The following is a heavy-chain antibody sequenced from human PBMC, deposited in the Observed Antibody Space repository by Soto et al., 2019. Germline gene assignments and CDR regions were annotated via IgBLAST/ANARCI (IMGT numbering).Heavy chain of an antibody. V-gene: IGHV3-30-3*01. CDR2: ISFDGSNE. CDR1: EFTFSSYA. J-gene: IGHJ6*02. Sequence: QLVESGGRGVQPGRSLRLSCAASEFTFSSYAMHWVRQAPGRGLEWVALISFDGSNEYYADSVKGRFIISRDNSKNMVNLQMNSLRPDDTAIYYCARPIPRWSYHYGMDVWGQGTTVTVSS. D-gene: IGHD2-15*01. CDR3: ARPIPRWSYHYGMDV.